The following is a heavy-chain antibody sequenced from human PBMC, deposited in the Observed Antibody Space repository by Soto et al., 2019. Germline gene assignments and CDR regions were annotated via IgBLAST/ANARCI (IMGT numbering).Heavy chain of an antibody. Sequence: SETLSLTCTVSGGSISSSSYYWGWIRQPPGKGLEWIGSIYYSGSTYYNPSLKSRVTISVDTSKNQFSLKLSSVTAADTAVYYCARHWRGYCSGGSCYYFDYWGQGTLVTVSS. J-gene: IGHJ4*02. CDR3: ARHWRGYCSGGSCYYFDY. CDR1: GGSISSSSYY. CDR2: IYYSGST. D-gene: IGHD2-15*01. V-gene: IGHV4-39*01.